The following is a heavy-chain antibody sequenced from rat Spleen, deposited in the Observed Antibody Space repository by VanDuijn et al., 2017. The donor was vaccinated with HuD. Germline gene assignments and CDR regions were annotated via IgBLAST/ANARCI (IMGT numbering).Heavy chain of an antibody. CDR3: TRHDYSGVITNWFAY. J-gene: IGHJ3*01. D-gene: IGHD4-3*01. V-gene: IGHV5-29*01. CDR1: GFTFSDYY. CDR2: ISYDGSST. Sequence: EVQLVESDGGLVQPGRSLKLSCAASGFTFSDYYMAWVRQAPTKGLEWVARISYDGSSTYYRDSVRGRFTISSDNAKTTLYLQLDSLRSEDTATYYCTRHDYSGVITNWFAYWGQGTLVTVSS.